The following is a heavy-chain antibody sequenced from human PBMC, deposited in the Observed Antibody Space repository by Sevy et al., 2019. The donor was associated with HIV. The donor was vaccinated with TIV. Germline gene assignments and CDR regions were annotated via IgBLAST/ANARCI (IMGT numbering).Heavy chain of an antibody. J-gene: IGHJ6*02. CDR1: GFTFSNRA. Sequence: ASVKVSCQASGFTFSNRAVQWVRQARGQRPEWIGWIVVGSGHINYAENFQERVTLTRDMSTNTAYMELTSLRFEDTAVYYCATESRRSCTGGSCSVDNGMDVWGQGTTVTVSS. CDR3: ATESRRSCTGGSCSVDNGMDV. CDR2: IVVGSGHI. D-gene: IGHD2-15*01. V-gene: IGHV1-58*01.